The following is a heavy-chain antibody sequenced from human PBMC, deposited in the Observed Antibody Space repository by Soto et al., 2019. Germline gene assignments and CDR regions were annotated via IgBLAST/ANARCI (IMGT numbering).Heavy chain of an antibody. CDR1: GGSIRSGDYY. J-gene: IGHJ4*02. Sequence: SETLSLTCIVSGGSIRSGDYYWTWIRQPPGKGLEGIGYIYYSGTTSYNPSLKSRVTISVDTSKNEFSLKLTSVTAADTAVYYCTRNLNTLLREVSKDYFDYWGRRTLVTVS. CDR2: IYYSGTT. V-gene: IGHV4-30-4*01. D-gene: IGHD3-10*01. CDR3: TRNLNTLLREVSKDYFDY.